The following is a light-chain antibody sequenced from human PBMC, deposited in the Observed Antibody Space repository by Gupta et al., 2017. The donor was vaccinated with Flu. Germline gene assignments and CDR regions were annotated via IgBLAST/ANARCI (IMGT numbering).Light chain of an antibody. CDR1: SSNIGTNA. CDR2: DNN. J-gene: IGLJ1*01. V-gene: IGLV1-44*01. Sequence: SSNIGTNAVHWYQQVPGTAPNLLIYDNNQRPSGVPDRFSGSKSGTSASLAIRGLQSEDEADYYCAAWDDSLNGHYVFGTGTEVTVL. CDR3: AAWDDSLNGHYV.